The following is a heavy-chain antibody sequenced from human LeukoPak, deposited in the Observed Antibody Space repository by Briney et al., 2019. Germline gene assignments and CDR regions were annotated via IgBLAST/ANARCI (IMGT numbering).Heavy chain of an antibody. D-gene: IGHD1-26*01. Sequence: GASVKVSCKVSGYTLTELSMHWVRQAPGKGLEWMGGFDPEDGETIYAQKFQGRVTMTEDTSTDTAYMELSSLRSEDTAVYYCATGAMGDSIYYYGMDVWGQGTTVTVSS. J-gene: IGHJ6*02. V-gene: IGHV1-24*01. CDR1: GYTLTELS. CDR3: ATGAMGDSIYYYGMDV. CDR2: FDPEDGET.